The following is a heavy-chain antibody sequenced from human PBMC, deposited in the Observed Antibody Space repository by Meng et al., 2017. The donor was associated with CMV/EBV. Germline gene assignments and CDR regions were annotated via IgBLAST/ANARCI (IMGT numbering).Heavy chain of an antibody. CDR1: GGSISSSGYY. D-gene: IGHD1-1*01. CDR2: IYYSGST. CDR3: ARDRNNWTLFRYYYYGMDV. V-gene: IGHV4-39*02. Sequence: GSLRLSCTVSGGSISSSGYYWGWIRQPPGKGLEWIGSIYYSGSTYYNPSLKSRVTISVDTSKNQFSLKLSAVTAADTAVYYCARDRNNWTLFRYYYYGMDVWGQGTTVTVSS. J-gene: IGHJ6*02.